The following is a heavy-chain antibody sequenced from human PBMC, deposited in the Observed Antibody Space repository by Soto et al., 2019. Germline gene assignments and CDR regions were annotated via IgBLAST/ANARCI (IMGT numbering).Heavy chain of an antibody. CDR2: ISSSSSYI. J-gene: IGHJ6*03. D-gene: IGHD2-2*01. CDR1: GFTFSSYS. V-gene: IGHV3-21*01. Sequence: GGSLRLSCAASGFTFSSYSMNWVRQAPGKGLEWVSSISSSSSYIYYAVSVKGRFTIYRDNAKNSLYLQMNSLRAEDTAVYYCARISIVVVPAAMKMSYYMDVWGKGTTVTVSS. CDR3: ARISIVVVPAAMKMSYYMDV.